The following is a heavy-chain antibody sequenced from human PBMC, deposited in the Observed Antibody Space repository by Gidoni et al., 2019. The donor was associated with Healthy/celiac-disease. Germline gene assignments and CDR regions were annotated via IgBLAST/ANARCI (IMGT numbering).Heavy chain of an antibody. J-gene: IGHJ4*02. CDR3: AKDPNYYGSGSYYNPSDY. CDR1: GFTFSSYA. Sequence: EVQLLESGGGLVQLGGSLRLSCAASGFTFSSYAMSWVRQAPGKGLGWVSAISGSGGSTYYADSVKGRFTISRDNSKNTLYLQMNSLRAEDTAVYYCAKDPNYYGSGSYYNPSDYWGQGTLVTVSS. D-gene: IGHD3-10*01. CDR2: ISGSGGST. V-gene: IGHV3-23*01.